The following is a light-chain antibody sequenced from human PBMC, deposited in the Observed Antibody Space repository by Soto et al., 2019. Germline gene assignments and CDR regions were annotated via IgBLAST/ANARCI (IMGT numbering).Light chain of an antibody. J-gene: IGKJ1*01. CDR1: QGISNY. V-gene: IGKV1-27*01. CDR3: QKYDSARWT. CDR2: GAS. Sequence: EIQMTQSPSSLSASVGDRVTITCRASQGISNYLAWYQQKPGKVPKLLIYGASTLQSGVPSRLSGSGSGTDFPLIINSLQPEEVATYYCQKYDSARWTFGQGPKVEIK.